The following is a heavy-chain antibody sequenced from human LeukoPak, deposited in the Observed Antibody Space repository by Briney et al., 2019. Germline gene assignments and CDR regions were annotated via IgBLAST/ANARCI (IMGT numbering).Heavy chain of an antibody. V-gene: IGHV3-23*01. CDR3: AKGPGELGGAFDI. Sequence: GGSLRLSCAASGFTFSSYAMSWVRQAPGKGLEWVSAISGSGGSTYYADSVKGRFTISRDNSKNTLYLQMDSLRAEDTAVYYCAKGPGELGGAFDIWGQGTMVTVSS. CDR2: ISGSGGST. J-gene: IGHJ3*02. D-gene: IGHD1-26*01. CDR1: GFTFSSYA.